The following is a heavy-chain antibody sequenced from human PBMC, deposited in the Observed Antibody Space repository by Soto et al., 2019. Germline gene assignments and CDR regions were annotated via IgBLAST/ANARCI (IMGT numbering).Heavy chain of an antibody. Sequence: GGSLRLSCAASGFTVSSNYMSWVRQAPGKGLEWVSLIYSGGSTYYADSVKGRFTISRDNSKNMLYLQMNSLRAEDTAVFYCARVSTGTTSHYGMDVWGQGTTVTVAS. CDR1: GFTVSSNY. V-gene: IGHV3-53*01. CDR3: ARVSTGTTSHYGMDV. D-gene: IGHD1-7*01. CDR2: IYSGGST. J-gene: IGHJ6*02.